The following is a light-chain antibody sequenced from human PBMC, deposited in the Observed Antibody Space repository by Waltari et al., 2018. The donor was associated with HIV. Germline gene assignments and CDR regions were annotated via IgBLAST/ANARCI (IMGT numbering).Light chain of an antibody. J-gene: IGLJ2*01. CDR2: RNN. CDR3: AAWDDSLSGV. CDR1: SSNIGNNH. Sequence: QSVLTQPPSASGTPGQRVTISCSGGSSNIGNNHVYWYQQFPGTAPKLLIYRNNQRPSGVPDRFSGSKSGTSASLVISGLRSEDEADYYWAAWDDSLSGVFGGGTKVTVL. V-gene: IGLV1-47*01.